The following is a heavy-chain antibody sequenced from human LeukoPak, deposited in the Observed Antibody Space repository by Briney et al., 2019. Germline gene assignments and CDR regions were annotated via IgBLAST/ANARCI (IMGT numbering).Heavy chain of an antibody. D-gene: IGHD3-22*01. Sequence: GRSLRLSCTASGFTFSSYAFHWVRQAPGKGLEWVAIISYDGGFKYYTDSVKGRFTILRDNSKNTLYLQMNSLRAEDTAVYHCARSPYYDSSTYQDFWGQGTLVTVSS. V-gene: IGHV3-30-3*01. J-gene: IGHJ4*02. CDR3: ARSPYYDSSTYQDF. CDR1: GFTFSSYA. CDR2: ISYDGGFK.